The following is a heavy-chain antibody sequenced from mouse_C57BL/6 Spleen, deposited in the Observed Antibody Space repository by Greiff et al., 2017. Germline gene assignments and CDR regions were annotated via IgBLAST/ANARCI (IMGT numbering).Heavy chain of an antibody. D-gene: IGHD2-1*01. J-gene: IGHJ4*01. Sequence: VQLQQSGPELVKPGASVKISCKASGYSFTGYYMNWVNQSPEKSLEWIGEINTSTGCTSSTHKFKAKATLTLDKSTRTAYMQIKSLTSEDSAVYYCASYGNYYAMDYWGQGTLVTVSS. V-gene: IGHV1-42*01. CDR2: INTSTGCT. CDR3: ASYGNYYAMDY. CDR1: GYSFTGYY.